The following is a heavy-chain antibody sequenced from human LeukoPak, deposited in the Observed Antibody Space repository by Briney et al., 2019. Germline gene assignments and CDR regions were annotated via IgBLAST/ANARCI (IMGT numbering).Heavy chain of an antibody. CDR2: ISAYNGNT. D-gene: IGHD3-22*01. CDR3: ARVRSYYDSSAYNY. J-gene: IGHJ4*02. CDR1: GYTFTSYG. V-gene: IGHV1-18*01. Sequence: VASVKVSCKASGYTFTSYGISWVRQAPGQGLEWMGWISAYNGNTNYAQKLQGRVTMTTDTSTSTAYMELRSLRSDDTAVHYCARVRSYYDSSAYNYWGQGTLVTVSS.